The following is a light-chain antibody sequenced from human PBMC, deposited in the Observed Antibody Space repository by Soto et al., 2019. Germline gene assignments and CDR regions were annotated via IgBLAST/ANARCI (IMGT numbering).Light chain of an antibody. Sequence: EVELTQSPVTLSVSGGARATLSCRSSQTISTHLAWYQQKPGQAPRLLIYGASTRATAVPARFSGSGSGTDFTLTISRVQSEDAAVYYCQHYTSIPRTFGQGTKVEIK. CDR2: GAS. CDR1: QTISTH. J-gene: IGKJ1*01. V-gene: IGKV3-15*01. CDR3: QHYTSIPRT.